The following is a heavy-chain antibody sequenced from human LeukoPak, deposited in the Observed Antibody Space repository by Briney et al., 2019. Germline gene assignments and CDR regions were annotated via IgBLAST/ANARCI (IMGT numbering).Heavy chain of an antibody. V-gene: IGHV3-30*02. J-gene: IGHJ4*02. Sequence: GGSLRLSCAASGFTFSSYGMHWVRQAPGKGLEWVAFIRYDGSNKYYADSVKGRFTISRDNSKNTLYLQMNSLRAEDTAVYYCAKPGRNSRYCSSTSYLSYFDYWGQGTLVTVSS. CDR1: GFTFSSYG. D-gene: IGHD2-2*01. CDR2: IRYDGSNK. CDR3: AKPGRNSRYCSSTSYLSYFDY.